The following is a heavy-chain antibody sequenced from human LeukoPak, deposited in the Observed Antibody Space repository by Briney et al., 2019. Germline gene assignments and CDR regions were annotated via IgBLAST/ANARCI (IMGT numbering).Heavy chain of an antibody. CDR3: ARVVVPAMFDY. Sequence: SETLSLTCAVYGGSFSGYYWSWIRQPPGKGLEWIGEINHSGSTNYNPSLKSRVTISVHTSKNQFSLKLSSVTAADTAVYYCARVVVPAMFDYWGQGTLVTVSS. CDR2: INHSGST. J-gene: IGHJ4*02. D-gene: IGHD2-2*01. V-gene: IGHV4-34*01. CDR1: GGSFSGYY.